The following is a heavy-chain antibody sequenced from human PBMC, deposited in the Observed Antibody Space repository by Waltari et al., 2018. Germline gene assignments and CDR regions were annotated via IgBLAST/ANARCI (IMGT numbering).Heavy chain of an antibody. CDR1: GYSFTSYW. D-gene: IGHD6-19*01. V-gene: IGHV5-51*01. CDR3: ARHSSAVSAPGY. Sequence: EVQRGKSGAEVKKPGEYRKISCTGSGYSFTSYWMGWGPQMPVKGLGWMRTIYLVDSDTRYTPSFQGQVTISADKSISTAYLQCSSRNASDTAMYYCARHSSAVSAPGYWGQGTLVTVSS. J-gene: IGHJ4*02. CDR2: IYLVDSDT.